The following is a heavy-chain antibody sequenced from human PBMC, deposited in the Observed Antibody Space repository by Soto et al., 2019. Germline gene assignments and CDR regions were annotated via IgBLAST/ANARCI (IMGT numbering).Heavy chain of an antibody. D-gene: IGHD3-22*01. V-gene: IGHV3-74*01. Sequence: VGSLRLSCVASEFTFSKYWMHWVRQAPGKGLVWVSRINMDGTMTAYADSVKGRFTVSRDNANNTLYLQMNSLGVEDTAVYYCARDYYYDSRSSSVNWFDPWGQGTLVTVSS. CDR3: ARDYYYDSRSSSVNWFDP. J-gene: IGHJ5*02. CDR2: INMDGTMT. CDR1: EFTFSKYW.